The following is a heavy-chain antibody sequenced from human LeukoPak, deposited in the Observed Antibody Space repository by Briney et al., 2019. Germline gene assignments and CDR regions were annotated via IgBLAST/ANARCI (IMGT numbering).Heavy chain of an antibody. CDR1: GFTFSSRW. D-gene: IGHD5-12*01. J-gene: IGHJ4*02. CDR2: IKQDGSEK. CDR3: ARAYLANDY. V-gene: IGHV3-7*01. Sequence: PGGSLRLSCAASGFTFSSRWMSWVRQAPGKGLEWVANIKQDGSEKDYVDSVKGRFTISRDNAKNSLCLQMDSLRAEDTAVYYCARAYLANDYWGQGTLVTVSS.